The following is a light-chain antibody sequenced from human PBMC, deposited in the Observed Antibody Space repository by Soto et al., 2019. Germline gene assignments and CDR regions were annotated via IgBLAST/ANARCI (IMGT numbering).Light chain of an antibody. Sequence: QSALTQPASVSGSPGQSITISCTGTSNDVGSYNLVSWYQHHPGKAPKLMIFEGSKRPSGVSTPFSGSKSGNTASLTISGLQAEDEADFYCCSYAGSNYYVFGTGTKLTVL. CDR3: CSYAGSNYYV. V-gene: IGLV2-23*01. CDR1: SNDVGSYNL. J-gene: IGLJ1*01. CDR2: EGS.